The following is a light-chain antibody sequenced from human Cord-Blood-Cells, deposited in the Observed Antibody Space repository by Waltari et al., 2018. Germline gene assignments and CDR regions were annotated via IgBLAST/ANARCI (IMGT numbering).Light chain of an antibody. Sequence: EIVLTQSPGTLSLSPGERATLSCRASQSVSSSHLAWYQQKPGPAPRLLIYGAASRATGIPDRFSGSGSGTDFTLTISRLEPEDFAVYYCQQYGSSPPLTFGGGTKVEIK. V-gene: IGKV3-20*01. CDR2: GAA. J-gene: IGKJ4*01. CDR3: QQYGSSPPLT. CDR1: QSVSSSH.